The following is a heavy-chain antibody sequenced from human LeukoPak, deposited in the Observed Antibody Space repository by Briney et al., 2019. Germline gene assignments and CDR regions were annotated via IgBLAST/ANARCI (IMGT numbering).Heavy chain of an antibody. V-gene: IGHV3-23*01. J-gene: IGHJ5*02. CDR2: IGISGDYST. Sequence: GGSLRLSCEASSGFTFGNYDMHWLRQAPGKGLEWLSSIGISGDYSTYYAESVKGRFTISRDNSRNTVYLQMNSLRAEDTAIYYCARDSLRITFAGTWGQGTLVTVSS. CDR1: GFTFGNYD. D-gene: IGHD1-14*01. CDR3: ARDSLRITFAGT.